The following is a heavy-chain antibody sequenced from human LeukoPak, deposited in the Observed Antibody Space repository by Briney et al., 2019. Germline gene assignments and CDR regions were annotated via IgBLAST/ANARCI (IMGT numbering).Heavy chain of an antibody. D-gene: IGHD6-13*01. CDR1: GGSFSGYY. CDR2: INHSGST. V-gene: IGHV4-34*01. Sequence: SETLSLTCAVYGGSFSGYYWSWVRQPPGKGLEWIGEINHSGSTNYNPSLKSRVTISVDTSKNQFSLKLSSVTAADTAVYYCARAAAGPRKVISFDPWGQGTLVTVSS. J-gene: IGHJ5*02. CDR3: ARAAAGPRKVISFDP.